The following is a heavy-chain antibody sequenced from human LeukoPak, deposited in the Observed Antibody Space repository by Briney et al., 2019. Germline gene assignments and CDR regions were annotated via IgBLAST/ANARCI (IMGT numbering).Heavy chain of an antibody. CDR3: ARVRKGIEAGQFDY. Sequence: PGGSLRLSCAASGFTFSSYSMNWVRQAPGKGLEWVSSISSSSSYIYYADSVKGRFTISRDNAKNSLYLQMNSLRAEDTAVYYCARVRKGIEAGQFDYWGQGTLVTVSS. D-gene: IGHD6-19*01. J-gene: IGHJ4*02. V-gene: IGHV3-21*04. CDR2: ISSSSSYI. CDR1: GFTFSSYS.